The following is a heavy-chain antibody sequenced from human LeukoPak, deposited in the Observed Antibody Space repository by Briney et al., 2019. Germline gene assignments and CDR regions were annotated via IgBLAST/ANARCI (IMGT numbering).Heavy chain of an antibody. V-gene: IGHV3-30-3*01. CDR2: ISYDGSNK. CDR3: AKDLGLRRPGYDFWSGYAILYGMDV. J-gene: IGHJ6*02. CDR1: GFTFSSYA. Sequence: GRSLRLSCAASGFTFSSYAMHWVRQAPGKGLERVAVISYDGSNKYYADSVKGRFTISRDNSKNTLYLQMNSLRAEDTAVYYCAKDLGLRRPGYDFWSGYAILYGMDVWGQGTTVTVSS. D-gene: IGHD3-3*01.